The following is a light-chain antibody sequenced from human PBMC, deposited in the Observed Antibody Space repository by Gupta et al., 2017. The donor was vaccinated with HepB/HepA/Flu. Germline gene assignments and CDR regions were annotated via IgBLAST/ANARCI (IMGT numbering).Light chain of an antibody. CDR1: QSISTY. CDR3: QQSDNTFRT. V-gene: IGKV1-39*01. Sequence: DIQMTQSPSSLSASIGDRVTITCRASQSISTYLNWYHQKPGKAPKLLIYGASTLQSGVPSRFSGSGSGTDFTLTISRLQPEDFAAYYCQQSDNTFRTFGQGTKVEIK. CDR2: GAS. J-gene: IGKJ1*01.